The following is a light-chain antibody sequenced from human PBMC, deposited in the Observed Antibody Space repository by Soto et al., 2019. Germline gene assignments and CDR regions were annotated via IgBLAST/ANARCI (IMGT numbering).Light chain of an antibody. J-gene: IGLJ2*01. Sequence: QSVLTQPASVSGSPGQSVTMSCTGTSGDIGRYKFVSWFQQHPGKAPKLLIFEGTNRPSGVSHRFSGSKSGNTASLTISGLQAEDEAMYFCSSSTNTNTLVIFGGGTKVTVL. CDR1: SGDIGRYKF. V-gene: IGLV2-14*01. CDR3: SSSTNTNTLVI. CDR2: EGT.